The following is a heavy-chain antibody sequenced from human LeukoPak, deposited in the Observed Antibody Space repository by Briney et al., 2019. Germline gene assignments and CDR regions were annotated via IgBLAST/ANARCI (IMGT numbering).Heavy chain of an antibody. Sequence: SETLSLTCAVYGGSFSGYYWSWIRQPPGKGLEWIGEINHSGSTNYNPSLKSRVTISVDTSKNQFSLKLSSVTAADTAVYYCARGLGIVVVVAATPPLSVNWFDPWGQGTLVTVSS. CDR2: INHSGST. J-gene: IGHJ5*02. V-gene: IGHV4-34*01. CDR3: ARGLGIVVVVAATPPLSVNWFDP. D-gene: IGHD2-15*01. CDR1: GGSFSGYY.